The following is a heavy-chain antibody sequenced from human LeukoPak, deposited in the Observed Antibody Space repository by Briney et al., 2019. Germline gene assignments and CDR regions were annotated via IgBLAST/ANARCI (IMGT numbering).Heavy chain of an antibody. D-gene: IGHD3-22*01. CDR3: AKGSYYDSSGSFYFDY. J-gene: IGHJ4*02. CDR1: GFTFSSYS. V-gene: IGHV3-21*04. CDR2: ISSSSSYT. Sequence: GGSLRLSCAASGFTFSSYSMNWVRQAPGKGLEWVSSISSSSSYTYYADSVKGRFTISRDNSKNTLYVQVNSLGTEDTAAYYCAKGSYYDSSGSFYFDYWGQGTLVTVSS.